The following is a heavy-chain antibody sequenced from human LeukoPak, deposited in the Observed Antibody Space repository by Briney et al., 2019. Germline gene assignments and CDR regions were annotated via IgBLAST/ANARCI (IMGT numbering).Heavy chain of an antibody. D-gene: IGHD6-13*01. Sequence: GSLRLSCAASGFTFNKYAMSWVRQAPGKGLEWVSTISASGGITFYADSVKGRFTVSRDNSRNTLYLQLNSLRAEDTAVYYCAKVNSWRLKELDYWGQGTLVTVSS. J-gene: IGHJ4*02. CDR3: AKVNSWRLKELDY. CDR1: GFTFNKYA. V-gene: IGHV3-23*01. CDR2: ISASGGIT.